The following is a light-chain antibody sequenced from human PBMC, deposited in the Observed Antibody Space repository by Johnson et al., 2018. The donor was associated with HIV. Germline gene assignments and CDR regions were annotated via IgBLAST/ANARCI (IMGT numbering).Light chain of an antibody. J-gene: IGLJ1*01. CDR1: SSNIGNNY. V-gene: IGLV1-51*01. CDR3: GTWGNSLWCVDV. Sequence: QSVLTQPPSVSAAPGQKVTISCSGSSSNIGNNYVSWYQQLPGTAPKLLIYDNNKRPSGIPDRFSGSKSGTSATLGITGLQTGDEADYYCGTWGNSLWCVDVFGTGTKVTVL. CDR2: DNN.